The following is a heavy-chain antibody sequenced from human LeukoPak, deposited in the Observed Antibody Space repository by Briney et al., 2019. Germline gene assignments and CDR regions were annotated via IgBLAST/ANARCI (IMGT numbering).Heavy chain of an antibody. J-gene: IGHJ4*02. D-gene: IGHD5-24*01. V-gene: IGHV3-74*01. CDR2: INTDGSTT. CDR3: ARGGLEPVDH. CDR1: GFTFSSYW. Sequence: PGGSLRLSCTVSGFTFSSYWMHWVRQAPGMGLVWVSRINTDGSTTSYADSVKGRFTISRDNAKNTLYLQVNSLRAEDTAVYYCARGGLEPVDHWGQGTLVTVSS.